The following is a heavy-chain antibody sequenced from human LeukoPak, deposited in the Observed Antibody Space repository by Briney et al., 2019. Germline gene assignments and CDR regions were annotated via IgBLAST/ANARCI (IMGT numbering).Heavy chain of an antibody. Sequence: GASVKVSCKASGYTFTSYGISWVRQAPGQGLEWMGGIIPIFGTANYAQKFQGRVTITADESTSTAYMELSSLRSEDTAVYYCARGPGYSYGLCIAWGQGTLVTVSS. V-gene: IGHV1-69*13. CDR2: IIPIFGTA. CDR3: ARGPGYSYGLCIA. J-gene: IGHJ5*02. D-gene: IGHD5-18*01. CDR1: GYTFTSYG.